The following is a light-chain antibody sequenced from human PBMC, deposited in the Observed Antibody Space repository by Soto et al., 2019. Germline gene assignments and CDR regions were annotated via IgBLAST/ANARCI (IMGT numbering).Light chain of an antibody. V-gene: IGKV3-20*01. J-gene: IGKJ1*01. Sequence: EIVLTQSPGTLSLSPGERATLSCRASQSVSSSYLAWYQQKPGQAPRLLIYGASSRATGIPHRFSGSGSGTDFTFTISRLEPENFALYYCQQYCSSHPWTFGQGTKVEIK. CDR2: GAS. CDR3: QQYCSSHPWT. CDR1: QSVSSSY.